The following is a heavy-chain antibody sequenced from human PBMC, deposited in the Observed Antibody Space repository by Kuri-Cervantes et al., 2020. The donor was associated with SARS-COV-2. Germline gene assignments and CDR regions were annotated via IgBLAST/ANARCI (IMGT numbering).Heavy chain of an antibody. Sequence: GESLKISCSASGFIFRHYVMYWVRQAPGKGLEYVSSIRNYGGSPYYGDSVKGRFTISRDNSKNTLYLQMDSLRVEDTAVYYCVGDESNVVQRGFWGQGSLVTVSS. D-gene: IGHD2-21*01. J-gene: IGHJ4*02. V-gene: IGHV3-64D*08. CDR3: VGDESNVVQRGF. CDR2: IRNYGGSP. CDR1: GFIFRHYV.